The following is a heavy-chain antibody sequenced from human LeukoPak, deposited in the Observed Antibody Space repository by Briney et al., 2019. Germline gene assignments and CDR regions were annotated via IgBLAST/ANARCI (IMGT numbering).Heavy chain of an antibody. CDR2: ISSSSSYI. D-gene: IGHD3-10*01. J-gene: IGHJ4*02. Sequence: GGSLRLSCAASGFTFSSYSMNWVRQAPGKGLEWVTSISSSSSYIYYADSVKGRFTISRDNAKNSLYLQMNSLRAEDTAVYYCGGAYGSGSSDFDYWGQGTLVTVSS. V-gene: IGHV3-21*01. CDR1: GFTFSSYS. CDR3: GGAYGSGSSDFDY.